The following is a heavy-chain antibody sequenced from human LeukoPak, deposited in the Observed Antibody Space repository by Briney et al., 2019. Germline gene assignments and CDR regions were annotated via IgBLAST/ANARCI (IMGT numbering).Heavy chain of an antibody. Sequence: PGGSLRLSCAGSGFTFSDYAMTWVRQAPGKGLEWVSGIVGSGGATYCADSVKGRFTISRDNSKNTLYLQMNSLRAEDTAIYYCARAVTGSYYTGLGYWGQGTLVSVSS. V-gene: IGHV3-23*01. CDR2: IVGSGGAT. CDR3: ARAVTGSYYTGLGY. D-gene: IGHD3-10*01. CDR1: GFTFSDYA. J-gene: IGHJ4*02.